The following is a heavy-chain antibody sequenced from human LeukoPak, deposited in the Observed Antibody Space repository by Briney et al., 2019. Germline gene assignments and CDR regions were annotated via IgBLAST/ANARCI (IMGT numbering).Heavy chain of an antibody. D-gene: IGHD2-21*01. J-gene: IGHJ4*02. CDR2: ISSSSSYI. Sequence: GGSLRLSCAASGSTFSSYSMNWVRQAPGKGLEWVSSISSSSSYIYYADSVKGRFTISRDNAKNSLYLQMNSLRAEDTAVYYCARDSSYCGGDCYTKGDFDYWGQGTLVTVSS. CDR3: ARDSSYCGGDCYTKGDFDY. V-gene: IGHV3-21*01. CDR1: GSTFSSYS.